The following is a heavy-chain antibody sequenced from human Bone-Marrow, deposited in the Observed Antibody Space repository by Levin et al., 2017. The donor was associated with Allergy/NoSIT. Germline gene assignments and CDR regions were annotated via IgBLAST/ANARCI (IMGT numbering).Heavy chain of an antibody. D-gene: IGHD4-17*01. CDR1: GFILSTYS. Sequence: QRGESLKISCAASGFILSTYSMNWVRQAPGKGLEWVSYISSSSGTIYYADSVKGRFTISRDNAKNSLYLQMSSLRAEDTAVYYCARVLDYGDSRYYYGMDVWGQGTTVTVSS. CDR3: ARVLDYGDSRYYYGMDV. CDR2: ISSSSGTI. J-gene: IGHJ6*02. V-gene: IGHV3-48*01.